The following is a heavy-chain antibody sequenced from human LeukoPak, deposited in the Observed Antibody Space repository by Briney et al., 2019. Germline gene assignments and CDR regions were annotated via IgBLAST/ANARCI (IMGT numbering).Heavy chain of an antibody. CDR2: IYSGGST. V-gene: IGHV3-66*02. CDR1: GFTVSSNY. J-gene: IGHJ5*02. Sequence: GGSLRLSCAASGFTVSSNYMSWVRQAPGKGLEWVSVIYSGGSTYYADSVKGRFTISRGNSKNTLYLQMNSLRAEDTAVYYCARDTGFYYGSGGPTWGQGTLVTVSS. D-gene: IGHD3-10*01. CDR3: ARDTGFYYGSGGPT.